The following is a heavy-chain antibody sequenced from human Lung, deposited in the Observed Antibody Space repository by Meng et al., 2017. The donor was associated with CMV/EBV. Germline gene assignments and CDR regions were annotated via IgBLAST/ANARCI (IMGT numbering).Heavy chain of an antibody. CDR3: AKDISFSILGFFDY. CDR1: GFRFDDYG. D-gene: IGHD1-14*01. V-gene: IGHV3-30*02. CDR2: IRHDGTNK. Sequence: GESLKISCAASGFRFDDYGMHWVRQTPGKGLEWVAFIRHDGTNKFYGDSVKGRFTISRDNSKNSLYLQMNSLRAEDTALYYCAKDISFSILGFFDYWGQGTLVTVSS. J-gene: IGHJ4*02.